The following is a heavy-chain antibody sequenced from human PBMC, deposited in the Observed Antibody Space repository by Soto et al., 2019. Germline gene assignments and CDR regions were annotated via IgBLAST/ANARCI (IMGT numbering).Heavy chain of an antibody. J-gene: IGHJ6*02. CDR1: GYSFTSYW. CDR2: IYPGDSDT. Sequence: GESLKISCEGSGYSFTSYWINWVRQMPGKGLEWMGIIYPGDSDTRYSPSFQGQVTISADKSIDTAYLQWRSLKASDTAVYYCARNPGRPGSYFGLDVWGQGTTVTVSS. V-gene: IGHV5-51*01. CDR3: ARNPGRPGSYFGLDV.